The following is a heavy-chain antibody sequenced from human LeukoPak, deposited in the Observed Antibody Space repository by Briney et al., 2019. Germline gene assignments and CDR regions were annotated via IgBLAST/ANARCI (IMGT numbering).Heavy chain of an antibody. Sequence: GGSLRLSCAASGFTVSSNYMSWVRQAPGKGLEWVSVIYSGGSTYYADSVKGRFTISRDNSKNTLYLQMNSLRAEDTAVYYCATGTAMVRFGYAFDIWGQGTMVTVSS. V-gene: IGHV3-53*01. CDR3: ATGTAMVRFGYAFDI. J-gene: IGHJ3*02. CDR1: GFTVSSNY. D-gene: IGHD5-18*01. CDR2: IYSGGST.